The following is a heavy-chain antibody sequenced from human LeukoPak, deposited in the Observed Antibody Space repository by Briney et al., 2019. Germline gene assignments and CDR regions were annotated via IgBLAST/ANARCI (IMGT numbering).Heavy chain of an antibody. V-gene: IGHV3-23*01. CDR3: AKLFALTSQQDY. CDR2: ISGSGGST. Sequence: GGSLRLSCTTSGSLFSGYPMSWVRQAPGKGLEWVSAISGSGGSTYYADSVKGRFTISRDNSKNTLYLQMNSLRAEDTAVYYCAKLFALTSQQDYWGQGTLVTVSS. J-gene: IGHJ4*02. CDR1: GSLFSGYP. D-gene: IGHD2-21*01.